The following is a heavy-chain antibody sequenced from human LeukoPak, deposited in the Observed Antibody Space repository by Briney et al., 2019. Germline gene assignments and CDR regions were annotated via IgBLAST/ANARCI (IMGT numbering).Heavy chain of an antibody. V-gene: IGHV3-64*01. CDR3: ARVLPASHYYDSSGYYDY. CDR1: GFTFSSYA. D-gene: IGHD3-22*01. J-gene: IGHJ4*01. Sequence: GGSLRLSCAASGFTFSSYAMHWVRQAPGKGLEYVSAISSNGGSTYYANSVKGRFTISRDNSKNTLYLQMGSLRAEDMAAYYCARVLPASHYYDSSGYYDYWGHGTLVTVSS. CDR2: ISSNGGST.